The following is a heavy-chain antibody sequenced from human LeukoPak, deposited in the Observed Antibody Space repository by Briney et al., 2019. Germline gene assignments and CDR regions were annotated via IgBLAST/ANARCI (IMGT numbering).Heavy chain of an antibody. CDR1: GYTFTGYY. J-gene: IGHJ4*02. V-gene: IGHV1-2*02. D-gene: IGHD3-3*01. Sequence: ASVKVSCKASGYTFTGYYMHWVRQAPGQGLEWMGWINPNSGGTNYAQKFQGRVTMTRDTSISTAYMELKKLRSDDTAMYYCARDFWSGYYIGDSWGQGTLITVSS. CDR2: INPNSGGT. CDR3: ARDFWSGYYIGDS.